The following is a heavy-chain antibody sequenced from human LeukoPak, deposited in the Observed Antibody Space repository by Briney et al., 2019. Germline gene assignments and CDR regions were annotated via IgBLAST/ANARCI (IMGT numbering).Heavy chain of an antibody. Sequence: GGSLRLSCAASAFSFPTHSFHWVRQSPGKGLEWVAYIGSSSSTIYQAKSMKGRISISRDNAKNSLFLQMTSLRVEDTAVYYCAREHETFGIIDSWGQGTLVAVSS. D-gene: IGHD1-14*01. CDR3: AREHETFGIIDS. CDR2: IGSSSSTI. V-gene: IGHV3-48*04. CDR1: AFSFPTHS. J-gene: IGHJ4*02.